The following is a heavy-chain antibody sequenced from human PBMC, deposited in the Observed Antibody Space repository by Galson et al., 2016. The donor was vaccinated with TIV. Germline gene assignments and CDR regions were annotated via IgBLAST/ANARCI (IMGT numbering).Heavy chain of an antibody. Sequence: TLPLTCTVSGGSIGSGNYYWTWIRQPPGKGLEWIGYIYYDGSAFYNPSLEGRITISVDTSRNQFSLILTPVTATDTAVYYCARDYGEWELNWYLDLWGRGTLVTVSS. J-gene: IGHJ2*01. CDR3: ARDYGEWELNWYLDL. D-gene: IGHD1-26*01. CDR2: IYYDGSA. V-gene: IGHV4-30-4*01. CDR1: GGSIGSGNYY.